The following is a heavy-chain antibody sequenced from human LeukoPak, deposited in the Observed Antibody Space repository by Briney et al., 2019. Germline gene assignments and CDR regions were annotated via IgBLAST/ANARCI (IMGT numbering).Heavy chain of an antibody. D-gene: IGHD2-2*01. J-gene: IGHJ5*02. CDR2: IIAYKGNT. CDR3: ARGYCSSTSCLISWFDP. CDR1: GYTFTSYG. Sequence: ASVKVSCKASGYTFTSYGISWVRQAPGQGLEWMGWIIAYKGNTNNAQKLQGRVTMTTDTSTSTAYMELRSLRSDDTAVYYCARGYCSSTSCLISWFDPWGQGTLVTVSS. V-gene: IGHV1-18*01.